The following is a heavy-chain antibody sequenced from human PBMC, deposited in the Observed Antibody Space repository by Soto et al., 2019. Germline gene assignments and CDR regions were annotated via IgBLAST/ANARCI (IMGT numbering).Heavy chain of an antibody. CDR3: ARTGDCSGGSCFGGTDY. CDR1: GFTFSSYG. CDR2: IWYDGSNK. V-gene: IGHV3-33*01. J-gene: IGHJ4*02. D-gene: IGHD2-15*01. Sequence: VQLVESGGGVVQPGRSLRLSCAASGFTFSSYGMHWVRQAPGKGLEWVAVIWYDGSNKYYADSVKGRFTISRDNSKNTLYLQMNSLRAEDTAVYYCARTGDCSGGSCFGGTDYWGQGTLVTVSS.